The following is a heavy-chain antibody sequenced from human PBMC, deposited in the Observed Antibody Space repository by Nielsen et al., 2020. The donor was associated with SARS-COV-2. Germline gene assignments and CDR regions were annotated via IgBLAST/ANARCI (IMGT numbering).Heavy chain of an antibody. J-gene: IGHJ4*02. CDR2: ISSSSSTI. D-gene: IGHD3-3*01. CDR1: GFTFSSYS. V-gene: IGHV3-48*04. CDR3: ASPRITIFGVVIMGY. Sequence: GESLKISCAASGFTFSSYSMNWVRQAPGKGLERVSYISSSSSTIYYADSVKGRFTISRDNAKNSLYLQMNSLRADDTAVYYCASPRITIFGVVIMGYWGQGTLVTVSS.